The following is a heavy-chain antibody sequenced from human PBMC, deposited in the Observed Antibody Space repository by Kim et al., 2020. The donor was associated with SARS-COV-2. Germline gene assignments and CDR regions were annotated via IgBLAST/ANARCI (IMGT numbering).Heavy chain of an antibody. CDR1: GFTFSSYG. V-gene: IGHV3-33*01. Sequence: GGSLRLSCAASGFTFSSYGMHWVRQAPGKGLEWVAVIWYDGSNKYYADSVKGRFTISRDNSKNTLYRQMNSLRAADTAVYYCARAPNDIDNSYFDYWGQG. D-gene: IGHD3-22*01. J-gene: IGHJ4*02. CDR2: IWYDGSNK. CDR3: ARAPNDIDNSYFDY.